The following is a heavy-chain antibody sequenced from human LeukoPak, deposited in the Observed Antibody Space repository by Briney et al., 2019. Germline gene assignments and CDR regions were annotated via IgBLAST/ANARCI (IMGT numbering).Heavy chain of an antibody. CDR1: GFTFSSYS. D-gene: IGHD6-13*01. CDR3: ARAGAAAPRDAFDI. Sequence: GGSLRLSCAASGFTFSSYSMNWVRQAPGKGLGWVSSISSSSSYIYYADSVKGRFTISRDNAKNSLYLQMNSLRAEDTAVYYCARAGAAAPRDAFDIWGQGTMVTVSS. J-gene: IGHJ3*02. CDR2: ISSSSSYI. V-gene: IGHV3-21*01.